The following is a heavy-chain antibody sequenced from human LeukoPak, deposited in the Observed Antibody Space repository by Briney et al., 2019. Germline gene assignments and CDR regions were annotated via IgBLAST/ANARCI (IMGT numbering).Heavy chain of an antibody. CDR3: ARVFDS. J-gene: IGHJ4*02. CDR2: VFYTGKT. V-gene: IGHV4-39*07. CDR1: GGSPSTSDYY. Sequence: PSESLSLTSTLSGGSPSTSDYYWGWIRQSPVKGLEWIGDVFYTGKTNYLPSLRGRATISIDTSKNQFSLKLTYVTAADSAVYYCARVFDSWGRGTLVTVSS.